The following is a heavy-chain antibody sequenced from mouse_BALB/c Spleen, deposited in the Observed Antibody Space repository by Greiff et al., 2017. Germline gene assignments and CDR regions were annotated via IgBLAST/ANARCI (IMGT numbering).Heavy chain of an antibody. Sequence: EVHLVESGGGLVKPGGSLKLSCAASGFTFSSYAMSWVRQTPEKRLEWVASISSGGSTYYPDSVKGRFTISRDNARNILYLQMSSLRSEDTAMYYCARRGDSGAMDYWGQGTSVTVSS. V-gene: IGHV5-6-5*01. J-gene: IGHJ4*01. CDR3: ARRGDSGAMDY. D-gene: IGHD2-13*01. CDR1: GFTFSSYA. CDR2: ISSGGST.